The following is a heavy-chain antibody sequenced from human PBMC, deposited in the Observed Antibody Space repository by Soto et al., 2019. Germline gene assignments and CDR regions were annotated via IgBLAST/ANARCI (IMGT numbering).Heavy chain of an antibody. CDR1: GYTFTGYY. CDR3: ARELVRGYNWFDP. V-gene: IGHV1-2*02. D-gene: IGHD3-10*01. J-gene: IGHJ5*02. Sequence: ASVKVSCKASGYTFTGYYMHWVRQAPGQGLEWMGWINPNSGSTNYAQKFQSRVTITRDTSISTAYMELRSLRSDDTAVYYCARELVRGYNWFDPWGQGTLVTVSS. CDR2: INPNSGST.